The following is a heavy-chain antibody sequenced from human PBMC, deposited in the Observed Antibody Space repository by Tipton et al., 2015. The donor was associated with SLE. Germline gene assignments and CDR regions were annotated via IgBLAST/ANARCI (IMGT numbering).Heavy chain of an antibody. CDR2: IFYSGIT. V-gene: IGHV4-31*03. CDR1: GVSINNGYYY. Sequence: TLSLTCSVSGVSINNGYYYWSWIRQHPGRGLEWIGSIFYSGITYYNPSLKSRVVISVDTSENEVSLKLTSVTGADTALYYCARARGYYVLDYWGQGTLVTVSS. D-gene: IGHD3-22*01. CDR3: ARARGYYVLDY. J-gene: IGHJ4*02.